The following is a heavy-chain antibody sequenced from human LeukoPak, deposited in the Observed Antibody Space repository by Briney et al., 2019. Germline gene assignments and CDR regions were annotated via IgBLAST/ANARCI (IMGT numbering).Heavy chain of an antibody. CDR1: GFTFSSYA. CDR3: AKDLDIVVVPAAIYFGY. CDR2: ISGSGGST. Sequence: PGGSLRLSCAASGFTFSSYAMSWVRQAPGKGLEWVSAISGSGGSTYYADSVKGRFTISRDNSKNTLYLQMNSLRAEDTAVYYCAKDLDIVVVPAAIYFGYWGQGTLVTVSS. D-gene: IGHD2-2*01. J-gene: IGHJ4*02. V-gene: IGHV3-23*01.